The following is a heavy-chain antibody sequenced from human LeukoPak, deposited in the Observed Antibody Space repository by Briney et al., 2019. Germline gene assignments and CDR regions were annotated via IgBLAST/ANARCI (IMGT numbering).Heavy chain of an antibody. Sequence: PGGSLRLSCAASGFTFSTYWVHWVRQAPGKGLVWVSRINPDGSETDYADSVKGRFTISRDNAKNTLYLQMNSLRAEDTAVYYCAYSSGYYHWGQGTLVTVSS. CDR2: INPDGSET. CDR1: GFTFSTYW. V-gene: IGHV3-74*01. CDR3: AYSSGYYH. D-gene: IGHD3-22*01. J-gene: IGHJ1*01.